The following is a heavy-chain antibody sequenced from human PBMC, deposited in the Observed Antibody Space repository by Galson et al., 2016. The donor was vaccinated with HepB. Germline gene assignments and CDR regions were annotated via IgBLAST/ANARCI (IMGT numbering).Heavy chain of an antibody. CDR1: GYTFSSYG. V-gene: IGHV1-18*01. CDR2: ISGYTGNA. Sequence: SVKVSCKASGYTFSSYGISWVRQAPGQGLEWMGWISGYTGNANYAQKLQGRVTMTTDTSTSTAYMELRSLRSDDTAVYYCARCEHISLLDYWGQGTLVTVSS. CDR3: ARCEHISLLDY. J-gene: IGHJ4*02. D-gene: IGHD2-21*01.